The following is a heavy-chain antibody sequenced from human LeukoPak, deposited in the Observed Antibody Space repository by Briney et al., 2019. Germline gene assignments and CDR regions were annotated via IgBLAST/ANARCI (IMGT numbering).Heavy chain of an antibody. CDR1: GFTFSNAW. V-gene: IGHV3-15*01. Sequence: PGGSLRLSCAASGFTFSNAWMSWVRQAPGKGLEWVGRIKSKTDGGTTDYAAPAKGRFTISRDDSKNTLYLQMNSLKTEDTAVYYCTTLYYYDSSGYYNDAFDIWGQGTMVTVSS. CDR2: IKSKTDGGTT. D-gene: IGHD3-22*01. J-gene: IGHJ3*02. CDR3: TTLYYYDSSGYYNDAFDI.